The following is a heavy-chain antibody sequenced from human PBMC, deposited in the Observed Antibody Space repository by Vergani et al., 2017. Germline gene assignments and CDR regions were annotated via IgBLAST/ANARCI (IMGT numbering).Heavy chain of an antibody. V-gene: IGHV3-15*01. Sequence: EVQLVESGGGLVKPGGSLRLSCAASGFTFSNAWMSWVRQAPGKGLEWVGRIKSKTDGGTTDYAAPVKGRFTISRDNSKNALYLQMNSLRAEDTAVYYCARSEPTVVTPGSDAFDIWGQGTMVTVSS. CDR3: ARSEPTVVTPGSDAFDI. CDR1: GFTFSNAW. CDR2: IKSKTDGGTT. J-gene: IGHJ3*02. D-gene: IGHD4-23*01.